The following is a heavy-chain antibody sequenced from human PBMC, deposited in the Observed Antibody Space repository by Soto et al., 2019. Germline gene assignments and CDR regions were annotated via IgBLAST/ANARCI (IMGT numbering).Heavy chain of an antibody. J-gene: IGHJ4*02. D-gene: IGHD1-1*01. CDR2: ISYDGSNK. V-gene: IGHV3-30-3*01. CDR1: GFTFSGYP. Sequence: QVPLVESGGGVVLPGRSLRLSCAASGFTFSGYPMHWVRQAPGKGLEWVGVISYDGSNKFYADSVKGRFTISRDNSKDTLYLQMNSLRAEDTAVYYCALPPTAAPDYWGQGTLITVSS. CDR3: ALPPTAAPDY.